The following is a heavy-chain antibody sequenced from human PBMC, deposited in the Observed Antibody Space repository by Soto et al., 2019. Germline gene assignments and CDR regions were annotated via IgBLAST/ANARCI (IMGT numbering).Heavy chain of an antibody. CDR1: GGTFSSYA. D-gene: IGHD4-17*01. CDR2: IIPIFGTA. CDR3: QRVNAAGRWVPRYNWFDP. V-gene: IGHV1-69*01. Sequence: QVQLVQSRAAVKKPGSSVKVSCKASGGTFSSYAISWVRQAPGQELEWMGGIIPIFGTANYAQKFQGRVTITADESTSTAYSELSSLRSENTAVYYCQRVNAAGRWVPRYNWFDPWGQESLVTVS. J-gene: IGHJ5*02.